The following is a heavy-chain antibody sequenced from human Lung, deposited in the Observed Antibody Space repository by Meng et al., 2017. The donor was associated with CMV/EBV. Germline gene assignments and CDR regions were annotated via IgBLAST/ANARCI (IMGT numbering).Heavy chain of an antibody. Sequence: GESLKISCAASGFSFSSHGMHWVRQAPGKGLEWVAVIQYDGNTKYFADSVKGRFTISRDNSKNTLYLEMNSLSAEDTAVYYCAKDLLTGINYYYGMDVWGQGTTVXVSS. V-gene: IGHV3-30*02. D-gene: IGHD1-20*01. CDR3: AKDLLTGINYYYGMDV. J-gene: IGHJ6*02. CDR2: IQYDGNTK. CDR1: GFSFSSHG.